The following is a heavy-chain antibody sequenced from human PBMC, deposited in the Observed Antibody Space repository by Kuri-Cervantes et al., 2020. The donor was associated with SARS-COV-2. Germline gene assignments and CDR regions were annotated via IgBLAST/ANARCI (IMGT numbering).Heavy chain of an antibody. CDR2: INHGGGT. J-gene: IGHJ6*03. CDR3: ARGVRFLDPKYYYFYYYMDV. V-gene: IGHV4-34*01. CDR1: GGSFSGYY. D-gene: IGHD3-3*01. Sequence: SETLSPTCAVYGGSFSGYYWSWIRQPPGKGLEWIGEINHGGGTNYNPSLMSRVTISVDTSKNQFSLKLRSVTAAGTAVYYCARGVRFLDPKYYYFYYYMDVWGKGTTVTVSS.